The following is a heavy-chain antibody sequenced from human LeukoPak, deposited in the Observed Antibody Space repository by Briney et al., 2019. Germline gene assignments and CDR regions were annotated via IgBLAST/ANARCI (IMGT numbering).Heavy chain of an antibody. CDR2: IKQDGSEK. CDR3: ARGKIAVAGTLSYYFDY. CDR1: GFTFSSYW. J-gene: IGHJ4*02. D-gene: IGHD6-19*01. Sequence: GGSLRLSCAASGFTFSSYWMGWVRQAPGKGLEWVANIKQDGSEKYYVDSVKGRFTISRDNAKNSLYLQMNSLRAEDTAVYYCARGKIAVAGTLSYYFDYWGQGTLVTVSS. V-gene: IGHV3-7*01.